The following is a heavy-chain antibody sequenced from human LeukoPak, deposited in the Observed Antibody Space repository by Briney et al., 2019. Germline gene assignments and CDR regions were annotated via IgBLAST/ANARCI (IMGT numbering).Heavy chain of an antibody. CDR1: GYSISSCYY. CDR3: ARVAYYYGSGSPY. CDR2: IYHSGST. Sequence: PSETLSLTCAVSGYSISSCYYSGWIRQPPGKGLEWIGSIYHSGSTYYNPSLKSRVTISVDTSKNQFSLKLSSVTAADTAVYYCARVAYYYGSGSPYWGQGTLVTVSS. D-gene: IGHD3-10*01. J-gene: IGHJ4*02. V-gene: IGHV4-38-2*01.